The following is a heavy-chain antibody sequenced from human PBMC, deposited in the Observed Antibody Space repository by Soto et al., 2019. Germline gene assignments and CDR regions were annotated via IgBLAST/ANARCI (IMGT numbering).Heavy chain of an antibody. J-gene: IGHJ6*02. Sequence: EVQLVESGGGLVQPGGSLRLSCAASGFTFSSYDMQWVRQATGKGLEWVSAIGTAGDTYYLGSVKGRFTISRENAKNSLDLQPHCLRAGDTSVYYCARSPTGGYHYYYGLDVWGQGTTVTVSS. CDR3: ARSPTGGYHYYYGLDV. CDR2: IGTAGDT. D-gene: IGHD3-16*02. V-gene: IGHV3-13*04. CDR1: GFTFSSYD.